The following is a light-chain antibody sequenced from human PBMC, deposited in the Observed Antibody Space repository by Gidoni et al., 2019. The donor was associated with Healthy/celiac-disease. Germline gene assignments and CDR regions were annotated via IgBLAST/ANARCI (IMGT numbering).Light chain of an antibody. V-gene: IGKV1-8*01. J-gene: IGKJ4*01. CDR3: QQYYSYPLT. CDR1: QGISSY. CDR2: AAS. Sequence: AIRMTQSPSSFSASTGDRVTITCRARQGISSYLAWYQQKPGKAPKLLLYAASTLQRGVPSRFSGSGSGTDFTLTISGLQSEDFATYYCQQYYSYPLTFGGXTKVEIK.